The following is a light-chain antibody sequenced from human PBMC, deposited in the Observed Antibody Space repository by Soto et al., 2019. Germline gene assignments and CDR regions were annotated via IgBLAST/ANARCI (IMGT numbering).Light chain of an antibody. J-gene: IGLJ1*01. V-gene: IGLV3-21*02. Sequence: SYELTQPPSESVAPGQTARITCGGNNIGSQSMHWYQQKPGQAPVLVLYDDRGRPSGIPERFSGSKSGNTATLTISRVAAGDEADYYCQVWDSSRDQGLFGTGTKVTVL. CDR2: DDR. CDR1: NIGSQS. CDR3: QVWDSSRDQGL.